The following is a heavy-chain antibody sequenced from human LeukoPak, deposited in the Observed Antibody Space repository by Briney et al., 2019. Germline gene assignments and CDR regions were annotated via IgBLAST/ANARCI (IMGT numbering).Heavy chain of an antibody. J-gene: IGHJ4*02. D-gene: IGHD1-26*01. CDR1: GYTFTSYD. CDR2: MNPKSGNT. CDR3: ARVTGSIDY. Sequence: SVTVSCKASGYTFTSYDINWVRQATGQGLEWMGWMNPKSGNTGYAQKFQGRITMTRDTSISTAYMELGSLRSEDTAVYYCARVTGSIDYWGQGTLVTVSS. V-gene: IGHV1-8*01.